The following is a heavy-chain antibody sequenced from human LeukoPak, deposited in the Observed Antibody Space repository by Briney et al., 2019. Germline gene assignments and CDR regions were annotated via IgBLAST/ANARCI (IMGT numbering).Heavy chain of an antibody. CDR1: GGSFSGYY. V-gene: IGHV4-34*01. CDR3: ARAGYYDYVWGIPTFDY. J-gene: IGHJ4*02. D-gene: IGHD3-16*01. CDR2: INHSGST. Sequence: PSETLSLTCAVYGGSFSGYYWSWIRQPPGKGLEWIGEINHSGSTNYNPSLKSRVTISVDTSKNQFSLKLSSVTAADTAVYYCARAGYYDYVWGIPTFDYWGQGTLVTVSS.